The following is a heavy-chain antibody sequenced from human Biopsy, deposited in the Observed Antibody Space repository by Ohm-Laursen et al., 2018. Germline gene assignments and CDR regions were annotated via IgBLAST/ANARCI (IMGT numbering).Heavy chain of an antibody. CDR3: ARHPTGFWFDP. V-gene: IGHV4-39*01. Sequence: TLSLTCTVSGGSVSSNTNYWAWIRQPPGKGLEWIGSIFYIGIIYYNPSLKSRVSISVDTSKNQFSLNLNSVTAADTAVYYCARHPTGFWFDPWGQGTLVIVSS. CDR2: IFYIGII. CDR1: GGSVSSNTNY. J-gene: IGHJ5*02.